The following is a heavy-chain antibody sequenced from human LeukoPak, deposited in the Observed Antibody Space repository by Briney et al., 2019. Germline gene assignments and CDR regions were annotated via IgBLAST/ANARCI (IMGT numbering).Heavy chain of an antibody. CDR3: ARPSSYSSGWHFDY. CDR2: MYYSGSA. D-gene: IGHD6-19*01. V-gene: IGHV4-39*01. J-gene: IGHJ4*02. Sequence: SETLSLTCTVSGGSVSDSRYYWGSIRQPPGKGLEWIGNMYYSGSANYNPYLKSRVTISIDTSKNQFSLKLSSVTAADTAVYYCARPSSYSSGWHFDYWGQGTLVTVSS. CDR1: GGSVSDSRYY.